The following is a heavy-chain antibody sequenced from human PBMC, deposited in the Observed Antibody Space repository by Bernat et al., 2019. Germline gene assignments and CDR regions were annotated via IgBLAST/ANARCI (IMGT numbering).Heavy chain of an antibody. CDR1: GFTFSSYA. D-gene: IGHD6-6*01. CDR3: AREITIAARPADY. Sequence: QVQLVESGGGVVQPGRSLRLSCAASGFTFSSYAMHWVRQAPGKGLEWVAVTSYDGSNKYYADSVKGRFTISRDNSKNTLYLQMNSLRAEDTAVYYCAREITIAARPADYWGQGTLVTVSS. J-gene: IGHJ4*02. CDR2: TSYDGSNK. V-gene: IGHV3-30*01.